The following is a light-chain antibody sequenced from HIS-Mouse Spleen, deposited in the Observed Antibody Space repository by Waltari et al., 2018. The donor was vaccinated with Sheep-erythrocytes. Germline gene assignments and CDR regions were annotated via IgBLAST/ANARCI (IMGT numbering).Light chain of an antibody. CDR1: STDFGGYNY. V-gene: IGLV2-11*01. CDR3: CSYAGSYTFV. CDR2: DVS. J-gene: IGLJ2*01. Sequence: QSALTQPRSVSGSPGPSVTIPCTGPSTDFGGYNYVSGYQQHPGKAPKLMIYDVSKRPSGVPDRFSGSKSGNTASLTISGLQAEDEADYYCCSYAGSYTFVFGGGTKLTVL.